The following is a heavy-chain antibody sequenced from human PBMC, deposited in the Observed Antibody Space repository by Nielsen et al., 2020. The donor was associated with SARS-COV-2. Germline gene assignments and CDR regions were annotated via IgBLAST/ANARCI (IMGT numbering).Heavy chain of an antibody. CDR1: GGSISSYY. V-gene: IGHV4-59*01. CDR2: IYYSGST. CDR3: VRDRIAAAGTRYYYYGMDV. D-gene: IGHD6-13*01. Sequence: SETLSLTCTVSGGSISSYYWSWIRQPPGKGLEWIGYIYYSGSTNYNPSLKSRVTISVDTSKNQFSLKLSSVTAADTAVYYCVRDRIAAAGTRYYYYGMDVWGQGTTVTVSS. J-gene: IGHJ6*02.